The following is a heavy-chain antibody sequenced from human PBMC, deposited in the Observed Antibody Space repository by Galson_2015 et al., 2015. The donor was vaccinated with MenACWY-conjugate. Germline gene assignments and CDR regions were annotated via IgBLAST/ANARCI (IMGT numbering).Heavy chain of an antibody. J-gene: IGHJ4*02. CDR1: GFSVSNYA. CDR3: GKKKVGPTPPID. D-gene: IGHD1-26*01. V-gene: IGHV3-23*01. CDR2: ISSNGGTT. Sequence: SRRLSCAASGFSVSNYAMSWVRQHPGQGLEWVSSISSNGGTTYYADSVKGRFSISRDNSKNTLSLQMNSLRADHTAFYYCGKKKVGPTPPIDWGRGTLVTVSS.